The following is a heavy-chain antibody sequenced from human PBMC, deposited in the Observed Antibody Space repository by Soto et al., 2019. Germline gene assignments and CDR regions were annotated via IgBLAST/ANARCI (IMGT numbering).Heavy chain of an antibody. CDR2: ISYSGST. CDR1: GGSISSGTYY. J-gene: IGHJ4*02. V-gene: IGHV4-30-4*01. D-gene: IGHD1-7*01. Sequence: PSETLSPTCTLSGGSISSGTYYWGWIRQPPGKGLEWIGFISYSGSTYYNASLQSRFTISVDTSKHQFSLNLSFVTAADTAVYYCATMGTPATGLYYFDYWGQGTLVTVSS. CDR3: ATMGTPATGLYYFDY.